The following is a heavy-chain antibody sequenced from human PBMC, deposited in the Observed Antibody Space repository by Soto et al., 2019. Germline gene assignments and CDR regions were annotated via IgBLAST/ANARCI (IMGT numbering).Heavy chain of an antibody. V-gene: IGHV3-30-3*01. J-gene: IGHJ4*02. CDR2: ISYDGSNK. Sequence: GGSLRLSCAASGFTFSSYAMHWVRQAPGKGLEWVAVISYDGSNKYYADSVKGRFTISRDNSKNTLYLQMNSLRAEDTAVYYCARGRGYSYASFDYWGQGTLVTVSS. D-gene: IGHD5-18*01. CDR1: GFTFSSYA. CDR3: ARGRGYSYASFDY.